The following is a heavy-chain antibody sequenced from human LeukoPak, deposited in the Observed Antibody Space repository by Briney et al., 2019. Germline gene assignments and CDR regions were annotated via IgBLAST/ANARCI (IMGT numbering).Heavy chain of an antibody. CDR3: ARVVVPRVLDY. Sequence: SQTLSLTCTVSGGSISSGDYYRSWIRQPPGRGLEWIGYIYYSGSTYYNPSLKSRVTISVDTSKNQFSLKLSSVTAADTAVYYCARVVVPRVLDYWGQGTLVTVSS. CDR1: GGSISSGDYY. J-gene: IGHJ4*02. CDR2: IYYSGST. D-gene: IGHD2-2*01. V-gene: IGHV4-30-4*01.